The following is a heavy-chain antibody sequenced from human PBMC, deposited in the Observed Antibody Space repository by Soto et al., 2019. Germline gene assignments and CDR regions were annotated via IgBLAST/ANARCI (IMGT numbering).Heavy chain of an antibody. CDR2: ISYDGSNK. CDR3: ARFKGCSGGSCYPYFDY. CDR1: GFTFNSYA. V-gene: IGHV3-30-3*01. D-gene: IGHD2-15*01. J-gene: IGHJ4*02. Sequence: QVQLVESAGGVVQPARSLRLSCAASGFTFNSYAMHWVRQAPGKGLEWVAVISYDGSNKYYADSVKGRFTISRDNSKNTLYLQMNSLRAEDTAVYYCARFKGCSGGSCYPYFDYWGQGTLVTVSS.